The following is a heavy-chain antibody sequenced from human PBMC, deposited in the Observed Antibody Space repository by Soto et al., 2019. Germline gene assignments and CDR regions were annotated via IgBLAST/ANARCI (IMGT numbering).Heavy chain of an antibody. CDR2: FKSKTDGGTT. V-gene: IGHV3-15*07. Sequence: EVQLVESGGGLVKPGGSLSLSCAASGFTFSNAWMNWVRQAPGKGLEWVGRFKSKTDGGTTDYAAPVKGRFTISRDDSKNTLYLQMNSLKTEDTAVYYCTTRLYGSGSYYFSWGQGTLVTVSS. J-gene: IGHJ5*02. CDR3: TTRLYGSGSYYFS. CDR1: GFTFSNAW. D-gene: IGHD3-10*01.